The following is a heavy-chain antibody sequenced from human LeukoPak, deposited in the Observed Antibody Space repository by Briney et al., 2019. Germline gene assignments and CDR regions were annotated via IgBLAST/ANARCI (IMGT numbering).Heavy chain of an antibody. V-gene: IGHV3-30*18. CDR1: GFTFSSYG. Sequence: GGSLRLSCAASGFTFSSYGMPWVRQAPGKGLEWVAVISYDGSNKYYADSVKGRFTISRDNSKNTLYLQMNSLRAEDTAVYYCAKNPGGDILTGYYWGQGTLVTVSS. CDR2: ISYDGSNK. CDR3: AKNPGGDILTGYY. J-gene: IGHJ4*02. D-gene: IGHD3-9*01.